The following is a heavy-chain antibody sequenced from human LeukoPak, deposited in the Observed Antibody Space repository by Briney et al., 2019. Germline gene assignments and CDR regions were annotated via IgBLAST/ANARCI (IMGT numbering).Heavy chain of an antibody. Sequence: NSSETLSLTCTVSGDSLSSHYWSWIRQPPGKGLEWIGYIYYSGSTTYNPSLKSRVIISVDTSKNQFSLKLSSVTAADTAVYYCARGDCVNGVCLNWFDPWGQGTLVTVSS. CDR1: GDSLSSHY. CDR2: IYYSGST. V-gene: IGHV4-59*11. J-gene: IGHJ5*02. CDR3: ARGDCVNGVCLNWFDP. D-gene: IGHD2-8*01.